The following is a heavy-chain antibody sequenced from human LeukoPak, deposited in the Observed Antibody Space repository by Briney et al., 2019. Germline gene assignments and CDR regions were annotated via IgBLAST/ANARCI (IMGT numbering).Heavy chain of an antibody. CDR3: ARGRFLWFGGNWSDP. Sequence: SETLSLTCAVYGGSFSGYYWSWIRQPPGEGLEWIGEINHSGSTNYNPSLKSRVTISVDTSKNQFSLKLSSVTAADTAVYYCARGRFLWFGGNWSDPCGQGTLVTVSS. J-gene: IGHJ5*02. V-gene: IGHV4-34*01. D-gene: IGHD3-10*01. CDR1: GGSFSGYY. CDR2: INHSGST.